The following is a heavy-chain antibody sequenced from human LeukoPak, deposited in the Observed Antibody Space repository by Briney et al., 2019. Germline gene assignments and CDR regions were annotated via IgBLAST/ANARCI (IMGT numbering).Heavy chain of an antibody. Sequence: SQTLSLTCTVSGGSISSGGYYWSWIRQPPGKGLEWIGYIYHSGSTYYNPSLKSRVTISVDTSKNQFSLKLSSVTAADTAVYYCARHSLVVVAANFDYWGQGTLVTVSS. J-gene: IGHJ4*02. CDR1: GGSISSGGYY. D-gene: IGHD2-15*01. CDR2: IYHSGST. CDR3: ARHSLVVVAANFDY. V-gene: IGHV4-30-2*05.